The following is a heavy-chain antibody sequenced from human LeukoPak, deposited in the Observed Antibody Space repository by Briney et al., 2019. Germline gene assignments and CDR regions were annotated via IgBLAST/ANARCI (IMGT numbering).Heavy chain of an antibody. CDR3: ARVSFYCSSTSCPGRKGYFDL. V-gene: IGHV4-39*07. D-gene: IGHD2-2*01. Sequence: SETLSLTCTVSGGSISSSSYYWGWIRQPPGKGLEWIGSIYYSGSTYYNPSLKSRVTISVDTPKNQFSLKLSSVTAADTAVYYCARVSFYCSSTSCPGRKGYFDLWGRGTLVTVSS. CDR1: GGSISSSSYY. J-gene: IGHJ2*01. CDR2: IYYSGST.